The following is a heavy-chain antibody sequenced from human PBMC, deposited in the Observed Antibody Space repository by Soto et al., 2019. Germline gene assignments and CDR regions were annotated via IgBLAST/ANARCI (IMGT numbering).Heavy chain of an antibody. J-gene: IGHJ5*02. CDR3: ARDGDPQSAFWSGPLGGGRFDP. CDR2: IVPMFGTA. CDR1: GGTFGNSA. Sequence: QVQLVQSGAEVKKPGSSVNVSCKTSGGTFGNSAVTWVRQAPGQGLEWLGGIVPMFGTANYAQKFQGRVTITAAESTITAYMERSSLNTDDTAVYYCARDGDPQSAFWSGPLGGGRFDPWGQGTLVTVSS. D-gene: IGHD3-3*01. V-gene: IGHV1-69*12.